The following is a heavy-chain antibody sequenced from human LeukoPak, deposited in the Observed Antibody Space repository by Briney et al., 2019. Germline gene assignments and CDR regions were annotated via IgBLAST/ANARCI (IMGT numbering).Heavy chain of an antibody. V-gene: IGHV3-30*03. CDR3: AIPRRDIVVVPAAIDY. CDR1: GFTFSSYG. Sequence: AGGSLRLSCAASGFTFSSYGMHWVRQAPGKGLEWVAVISCGGSNKYYADSVKGRFTISRDNSKNTLYLQMNSLRAEDTAVYYCAIPRRDIVVVPAAIDYWGQGTLVTVSS. D-gene: IGHD2-2*01. CDR2: ISCGGSNK. J-gene: IGHJ4*02.